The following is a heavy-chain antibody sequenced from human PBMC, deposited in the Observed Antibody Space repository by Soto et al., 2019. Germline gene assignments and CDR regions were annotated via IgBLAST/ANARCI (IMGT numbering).Heavy chain of an antibody. D-gene: IGHD3-3*01. CDR3: ARGPPVLRFLEWLPLVYGMDV. V-gene: IGHV1-2*02. CDR1: GYTFTGYY. CDR2: INPNSGGT. Sequence: VASVKVSCKASGYTFTGYYMHWVRQAPGQGLEWMGWINPNSGGTNYAQKFQGRVTMTRDTSISTAYMELSRLRSDDTAVYYCARGPPVLRFLEWLPLVYGMDVWGQGTTVTVSS. J-gene: IGHJ6*02.